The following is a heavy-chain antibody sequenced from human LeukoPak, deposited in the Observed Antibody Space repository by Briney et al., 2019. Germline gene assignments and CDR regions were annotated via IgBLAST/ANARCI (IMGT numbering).Heavy chain of an antibody. D-gene: IGHD4-17*01. Sequence: PGRSLRLSCAASGFTFGDYAMHWVRQAPGKGLEWVAGISWNSGSIGYADSVNGRFTISRDNAKNSLYLQMNSLRAEDTALYYCAKVGSLLGTTVTTVAFDIWGQGTMVTVSS. CDR1: GFTFGDYA. CDR2: ISWNSGSI. CDR3: AKVGSLLGTTVTTVAFDI. V-gene: IGHV3-9*01. J-gene: IGHJ3*02.